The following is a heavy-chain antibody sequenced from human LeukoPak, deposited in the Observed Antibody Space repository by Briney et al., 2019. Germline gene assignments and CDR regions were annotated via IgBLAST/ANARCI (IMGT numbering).Heavy chain of an antibody. CDR1: GFTFSSYW. D-gene: IGHD6-13*01. J-gene: IGHJ4*02. V-gene: IGHV3-74*01. CDR2: INNDGSGT. CDR3: AKDDEQLVLPFDY. Sequence: GGSLRLSCAASGFTFSSYWMHWVRQAPGKGPVWVSRINNDGSGTTYADSVKGRFTISRDNSKNTLYLQMNSLRAEDTAVYYCAKDDEQLVLPFDYWGQGTLVTVSS.